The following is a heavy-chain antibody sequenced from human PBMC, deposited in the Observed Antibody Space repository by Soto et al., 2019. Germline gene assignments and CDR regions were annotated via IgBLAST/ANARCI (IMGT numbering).Heavy chain of an antibody. CDR3: AKGSYYDSSGYYFDY. CDR1: GFTFDDYA. V-gene: IGHV3-9*01. Sequence: GGSLRLSCAASGFTFDDYAMHWVRQAPGKDLEWVSGISWNSGSIGYADSVKGRFTISRDNAKNSLYLQMNSLRAEDTALYYCAKGSYYDSSGYYFDYWGQGTLVTVSS. D-gene: IGHD3-22*01. CDR2: ISWNSGSI. J-gene: IGHJ4*02.